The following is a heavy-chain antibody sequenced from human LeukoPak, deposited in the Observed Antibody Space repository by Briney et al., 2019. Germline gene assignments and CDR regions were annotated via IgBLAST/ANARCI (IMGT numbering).Heavy chain of an antibody. CDR1: GGSISSHY. Sequence: SETLSLTCTVSGGSISSHYWSWIRQPPGKGLEWIGYIYYSGSTNYNPSLKSRVTISVDTSKNQFSLKLSSVTAADTAVYYCARVDQFGRHSSPPGYFDYWGQGTLVTVSS. J-gene: IGHJ4*02. D-gene: IGHD6-13*01. CDR3: ARVDQFGRHSSPPGYFDY. CDR2: IYYSGST. V-gene: IGHV4-59*11.